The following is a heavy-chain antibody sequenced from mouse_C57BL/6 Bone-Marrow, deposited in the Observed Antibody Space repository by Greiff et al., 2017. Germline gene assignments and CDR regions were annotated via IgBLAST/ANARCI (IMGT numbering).Heavy chain of an antibody. CDR2: IDPSDSYT. Sequence: VQLQQPGAELVKPGASVKLSCKASGYTFTSSWMQWAKQRPGQGLEWIGEIDPSDSYTNYNQKFKGKATLTADTSSSTAYMQLSSLTSEDSAVYYCAREGSSGYEFAYWGQGTLVTVSA. CDR1: GYTFTSSW. D-gene: IGHD3-2*02. CDR3: AREGSSGYEFAY. J-gene: IGHJ3*01. V-gene: IGHV1-50*01.